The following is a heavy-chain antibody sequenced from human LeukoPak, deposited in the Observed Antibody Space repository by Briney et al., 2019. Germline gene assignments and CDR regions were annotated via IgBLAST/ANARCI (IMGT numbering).Heavy chain of an antibody. CDR2: IYYSGST. CDR1: GGSISSGGYY. J-gene: IGHJ5*02. D-gene: IGHD4-17*01. V-gene: IGHV4-31*03. CDR3: ARARTTSGWFDP. Sequence: PSETLSLTCTVSGGSISSGGYYWSWIRQHPGKGLEWIGYIYYSGSTYYNPSLKSRVTISVDKSKNQFSLKLSSVTAADTAVYYCARARTTSGWFDPWGQGTLVTVSS.